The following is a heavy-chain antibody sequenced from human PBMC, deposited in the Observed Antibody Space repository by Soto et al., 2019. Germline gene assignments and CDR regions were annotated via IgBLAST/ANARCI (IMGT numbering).Heavy chain of an antibody. Sequence: GESLKISCKGSGYSFTSYWIGWVRQMPVKGLEWMGIIYPGDSDTRYSPSFQGQVTISADKSISTAYLQWSSLKASDTAMYYCARRASVGIQLWFGYYWGQGTLVTVYS. CDR2: IYPGDSDT. CDR1: GYSFTSYW. J-gene: IGHJ4*02. D-gene: IGHD5-18*01. V-gene: IGHV5-51*01. CDR3: ARRASVGIQLWFGYY.